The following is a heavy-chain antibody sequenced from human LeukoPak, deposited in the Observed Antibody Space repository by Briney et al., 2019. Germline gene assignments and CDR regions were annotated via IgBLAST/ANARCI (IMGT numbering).Heavy chain of an antibody. J-gene: IGHJ6*03. CDR3: AKEEWGFGEFPLFMDV. V-gene: IGHV3-33*05. D-gene: IGHD3-10*01. CDR2: MSNSGENT. Sequence: GGSLRLSCAASGFTFSSYSMQWVRQTPGKGLEWVGIMSNSGENTFYGEAVKGRFTISRDNSQNTLCLQMNSLRAEDTAVYYCAKEEWGFGEFPLFMDVWGKGTTVTISS. CDR1: GFTFSSYS.